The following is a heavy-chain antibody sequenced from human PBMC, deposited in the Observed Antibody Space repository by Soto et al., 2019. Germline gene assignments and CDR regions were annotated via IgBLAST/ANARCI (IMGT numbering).Heavy chain of an antibody. CDR2: IIPIFGTA. Sequence: SVKVSCKASGGTFSSYAISWVRQAPGQGLEWMGGIIPIFGTANYAQKFQGRVTITADESTSTAYMELSSLRSEDTAVYYCARGRDTAIVYYYYYGMDVWGQGTTVTVSS. J-gene: IGHJ6*02. V-gene: IGHV1-69*13. CDR3: ARGRDTAIVYYYYYGMDV. CDR1: GGTFSSYA. D-gene: IGHD5-18*01.